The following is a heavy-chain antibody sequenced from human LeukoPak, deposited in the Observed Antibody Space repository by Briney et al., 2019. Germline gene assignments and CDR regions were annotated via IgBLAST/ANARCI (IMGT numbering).Heavy chain of an antibody. CDR2: IRYDGSNK. Sequence: GGSLRLSCAASGFTFSSYGMHWVRQAPGKGLEWVAFIRYDGSNKYYADSVKGRFTISRDNSKNTLYLRMNSLRAEDTAVYYCAKDLRIQLWGGYWGQGTLVTVSS. D-gene: IGHD5-18*01. CDR3: AKDLRIQLWGGY. CDR1: GFTFSSYG. V-gene: IGHV3-30*02. J-gene: IGHJ4*02.